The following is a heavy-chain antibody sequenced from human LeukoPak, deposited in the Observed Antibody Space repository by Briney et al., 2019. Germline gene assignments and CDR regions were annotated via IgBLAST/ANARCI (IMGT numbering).Heavy chain of an antibody. Sequence: PGGSLRLSCSASGFSFRNYAMHWVRQAPGKGLEFVSGMNDDWGTTDYADSVKGRFTISRDNSKDTLYLQMNSLRTDDTALYYCVRGLYCLGWDFWGQGTRVTVSS. CDR2: MNDDWGTT. J-gene: IGHJ4*02. D-gene: IGHD2-15*01. CDR3: VRGLYCLGWDF. CDR1: GFSFRNYA. V-gene: IGHV3-64D*06.